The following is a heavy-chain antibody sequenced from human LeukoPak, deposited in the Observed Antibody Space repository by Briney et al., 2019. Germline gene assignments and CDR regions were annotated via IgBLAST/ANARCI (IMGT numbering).Heavy chain of an antibody. V-gene: IGHV4-39*01. CDR1: GGSISSSSYY. CDR2: IYYSGST. J-gene: IGHJ5*02. Sequence: SETLSLTCTVSGGSISSSSYYWGWIRQPPGKGLEWIGSIYYSGSTYYNPSLKSRVTISVDTSKNQFSLKLSSVTAADTAVYYCARQGISTRYCSGGSCYGTDLNRFDPWGQGTLVIVSS. D-gene: IGHD2-15*01. CDR3: ARQGISTRYCSGGSCYGTDLNRFDP.